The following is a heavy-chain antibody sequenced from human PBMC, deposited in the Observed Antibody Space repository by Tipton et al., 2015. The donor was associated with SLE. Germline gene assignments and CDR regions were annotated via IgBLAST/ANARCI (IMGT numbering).Heavy chain of an antibody. D-gene: IGHD1-14*01. J-gene: IGHJ4*02. CDR1: GGSISTYY. CDR2: VDTSGSV. V-gene: IGHV4-4*07. Sequence: TLSLTCTVSGGSISTYYWNWIRQPAGKRLELIGRVDTSGSVKFNPTLKSRVTMSLDTSKNQVSLKLTSVTAADTAVYYCARYRRDLQVFDYWGQGTLITVSS. CDR3: ARYRRDLQVFDY.